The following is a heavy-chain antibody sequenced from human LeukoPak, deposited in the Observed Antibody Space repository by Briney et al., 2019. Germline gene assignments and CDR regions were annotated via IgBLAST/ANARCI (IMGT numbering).Heavy chain of an antibody. D-gene: IGHD6-6*01. CDR1: GGSISSYY. CDR2: IYTSGST. CDR3: ARDGSSSPRTYYYYMDV. V-gene: IGHV4-4*07. J-gene: IGHJ6*03. Sequence: SETLSLTCTVSGGSISSYYWSWIRQPAGKGLEWIGRIYTSGSTNYNPSLKSRVTMSVDTSKNQFSLNLSSVTAADTAVYYCARDGSSSPRTYYYYMDVWGKGTTVTVSS.